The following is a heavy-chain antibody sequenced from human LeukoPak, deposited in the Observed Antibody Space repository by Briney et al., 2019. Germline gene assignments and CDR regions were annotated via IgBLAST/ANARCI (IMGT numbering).Heavy chain of an antibody. V-gene: IGHV3-64*01. CDR1: GFTFSSYV. D-gene: IGHD2-2*01. J-gene: IGHJ3*01. Sequence: PGGSLRLSCAACGFTFSSYVMHSVRQAPGKGLEYLSGISSGGGSTYYANSVKGRFTISRDNSKNTLYLQMGSLRAEDMAMYYCAKDRGYCSSTSCSPDAFDLWGQGTMVTVSS. CDR3: AKDRGYCSSTSCSPDAFDL. CDR2: ISSGGGST.